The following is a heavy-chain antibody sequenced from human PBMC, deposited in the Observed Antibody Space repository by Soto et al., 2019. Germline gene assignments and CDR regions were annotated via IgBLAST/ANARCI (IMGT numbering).Heavy chain of an antibody. Sequence: SETLSLTCTVSGGSVSSGSYYWSWIRQPPGKGLEWIGYSYYSGSTNYNPSLKSRVTISVDTSKNQFSLKLSSVTAAETAVYYCARDSGVSSSWYISAFDIWGQGTMVTVSS. V-gene: IGHV4-61*01. D-gene: IGHD6-13*01. CDR3: ARDSGVSSSWYISAFDI. CDR2: SYYSGST. CDR1: GGSVSSGSYY. J-gene: IGHJ3*02.